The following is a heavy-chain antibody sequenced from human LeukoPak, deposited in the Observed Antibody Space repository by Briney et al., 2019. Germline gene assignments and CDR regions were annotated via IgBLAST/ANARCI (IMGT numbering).Heavy chain of an antibody. D-gene: IGHD6-19*01. V-gene: IGHV4-28*01. J-gene: IGHJ3*02. CDR1: GFTFSSYTL. CDR3: ARTTRDSSGWPDAFDI. Sequence: LRLSCAASGFTFSSYTLIWVRQAPGKGLEWIGYIYYSGSTYYNPSLKSRVTMSVDTSKNQFSLKLSSVTAVDTAVYYCARTTRDSSGWPDAFDIWGQGTMVTVSS. CDR2: IYYSGST.